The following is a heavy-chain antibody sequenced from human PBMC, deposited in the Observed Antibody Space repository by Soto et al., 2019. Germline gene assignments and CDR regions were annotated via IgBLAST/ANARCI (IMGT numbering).Heavy chain of an antibody. CDR3: AKSPAAATLNWFDP. Sequence: GGSLRLSCAASGFNFKNYGVNRVRQAPGKGLEWVAGISGSGDSTYYGDSVKGRFTISRDNSLHTVYLQMDGLRADDTAIYYCAKSPAAATLNWFDPWGQGSLVTVSS. D-gene: IGHD2-2*01. CDR2: ISGSGDST. J-gene: IGHJ5*02. CDR1: GFNFKNYG. V-gene: IGHV3-23*01.